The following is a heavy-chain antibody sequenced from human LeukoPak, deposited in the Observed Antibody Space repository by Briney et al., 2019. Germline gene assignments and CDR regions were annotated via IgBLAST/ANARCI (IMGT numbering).Heavy chain of an antibody. D-gene: IGHD3-22*01. J-gene: IGHJ4*02. Sequence: ASVKVSCKASGYTFTGYYMHWVRQAPGQGLEWMGWINPNSGGTNYAQKFQGRVTMTRDTSISTAYMELSRLRSDDTAVYYCARVPYYHDSSGYYHLFDYWGQGTLVTVSS. V-gene: IGHV1-2*02. CDR2: INPNSGGT. CDR1: GYTFTGYY. CDR3: ARVPYYHDSSGYYHLFDY.